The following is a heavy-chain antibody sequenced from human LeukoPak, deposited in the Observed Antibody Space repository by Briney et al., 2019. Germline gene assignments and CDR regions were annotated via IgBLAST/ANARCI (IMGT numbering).Heavy chain of an antibody. CDR3: AREEVAGYY. CDR2: ISSSGSTI. CDR1: GFSFSSYS. Sequence: PGGSLRLSCAASGFSFSSYSMTWVRQAPGKGLEWVSYISSSGSTIYYADSVKGRFTISRDNAKNSLYLQMNSLRAEDTAVYYCAREEVAGYYWGQGTLVTVSS. V-gene: IGHV3-48*04. D-gene: IGHD6-19*01. J-gene: IGHJ4*02.